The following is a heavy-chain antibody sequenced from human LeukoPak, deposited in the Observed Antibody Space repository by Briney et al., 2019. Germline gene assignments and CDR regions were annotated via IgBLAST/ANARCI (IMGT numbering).Heavy chain of an antibody. D-gene: IGHD2-21*01. CDR1: GGSISSYY. CDR2: IYYSGRT. V-gene: IGHV4-59*01. J-gene: IGHJ4*02. Sequence: PSETLSLTCTVSGGSISSYYWSWIRQPPGKGLEWIGYIYYSGRTNYNPSLKSRVTISVDTSKEQFSLNLTSVTAADTAVYYCARYSSAGLEYWGQGTLVTVSS. CDR3: ARYSSAGLEY.